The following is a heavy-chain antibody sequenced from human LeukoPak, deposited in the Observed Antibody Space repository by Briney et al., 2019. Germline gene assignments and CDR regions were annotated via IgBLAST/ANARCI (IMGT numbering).Heavy chain of an antibody. J-gene: IGHJ4*02. CDR1: GFTFSSYS. CDR3: ARDEDDSSGYFRGSDY. V-gene: IGHV3-21*01. D-gene: IGHD3-22*01. CDR2: ISSSSSYI. Sequence: PGGSLRLSCAASGFTFSSYSMNWVRQAPGKRLEWVSSISSSSSYIYYADSVKGRFTISRDNAKNSLYLQMNSLRAEDTAVYYCARDEDDSSGYFRGSDYWGQGTLVTVSS.